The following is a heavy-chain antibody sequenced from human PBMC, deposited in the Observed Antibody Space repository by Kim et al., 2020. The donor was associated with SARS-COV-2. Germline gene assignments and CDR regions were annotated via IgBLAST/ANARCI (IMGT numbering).Heavy chain of an antibody. CDR2: I. CDR3: ARGPNYSPFDY. D-gene: IGHD4-4*01. Sequence: IYYADSARGRFTLYRDKDKNSLYLQMNSLRAEDTAVYYCARGPNYSPFDYWGQGTLVTVSS. J-gene: IGHJ4*02. V-gene: IGHV3-48*03.